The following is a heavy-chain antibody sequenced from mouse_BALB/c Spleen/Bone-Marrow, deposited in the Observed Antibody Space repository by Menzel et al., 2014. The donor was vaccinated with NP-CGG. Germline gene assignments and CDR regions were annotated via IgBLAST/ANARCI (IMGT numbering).Heavy chain of an antibody. D-gene: IGHD2-3*01. V-gene: IGHV1S81*02. J-gene: IGHJ4*01. CDR2: INPSNGGT. Sequence: QVRGERSGAELGKPGASLKLSCKASGYTFTSYYMYWVKQRPGQGLEWIGEINPSNGGTNFNEKFKSKATLTVDKSSSTAYMQLSSLTSEDSAVYYCTRGGWLAMDSWGQGTSVTVSS. CDR3: TRGGWLAMDS. CDR1: GYTFTSYY.